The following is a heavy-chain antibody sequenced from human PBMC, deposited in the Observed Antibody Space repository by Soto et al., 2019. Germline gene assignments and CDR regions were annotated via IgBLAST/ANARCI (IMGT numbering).Heavy chain of an antibody. V-gene: IGHV1-18*01. J-gene: IGHJ3*02. CDR1: GYTFTSYG. D-gene: IGHD1-1*01. Sequence: ASVKVSCKASGYTFTSYGLSWVRQAPGQGLEWMGWINGYTGNTNYAQKFQGRVTMTTDTSTNTAYLDLWTLISDDTAVYYFDWLPDAFDIGGQGTMVTVSS. CDR2: INGYTGNT. CDR3: DWLPDAFDI.